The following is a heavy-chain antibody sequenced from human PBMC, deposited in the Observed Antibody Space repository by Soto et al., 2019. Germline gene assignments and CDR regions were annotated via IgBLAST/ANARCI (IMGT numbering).Heavy chain of an antibody. V-gene: IGHV4-59*01. CDR3: ARGAADTAMVDS. J-gene: IGHJ4*02. CDR2: IYYSGST. D-gene: IGHD5-18*01. Sequence: SETLSLTCTVSGGSISSYYWSWIRQPPGKGLEWIGYIYYSGSTNYNPSLKSRVTISVDTSKNQFSLKLSSVTAADTAVYYCARGAADTAMVDSWGQGTLVPVSS. CDR1: GGSISSYY.